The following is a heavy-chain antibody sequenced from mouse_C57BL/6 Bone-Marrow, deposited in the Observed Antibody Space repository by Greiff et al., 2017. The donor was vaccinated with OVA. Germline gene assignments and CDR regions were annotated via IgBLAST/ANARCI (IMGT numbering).Heavy chain of an antibody. CDR1: GFTFSSYA. Sequence: VQLVESGGGLVKPGGSLKLSCAASGFTFSSYAMSWVRQTPEKRLEWVATISDGGSYTYYPDNVKGRFTISRDNAKNNLYLQMSHLKSEDTAMYYCARDRNWAYWYFDVWGTGTTVTVSS. D-gene: IGHD4-1*01. CDR2: ISDGGSYT. V-gene: IGHV5-4*01. J-gene: IGHJ1*03. CDR3: ARDRNWAYWYFDV.